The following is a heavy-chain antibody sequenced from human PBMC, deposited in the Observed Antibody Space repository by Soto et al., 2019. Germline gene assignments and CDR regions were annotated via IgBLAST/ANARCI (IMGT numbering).Heavy chain of an antibody. CDR2: ISAYNGNT. Sequence: QAQLEQSGPEVKKPGASVNVSCKASGYTFSSYSISLVRQAPGQGLEWMGWISAYNGNTNYAQKHKGRATMTRDTYTKTVNMELRSLTSDDTAVYYCARAVYGGNSGSWYSDLWGRGTLVTVSS. CDR3: ARAVYGGNSGSWYSDL. D-gene: IGHD4-17*01. J-gene: IGHJ2*01. V-gene: IGHV1-18*01. CDR1: GYTFSSYS.